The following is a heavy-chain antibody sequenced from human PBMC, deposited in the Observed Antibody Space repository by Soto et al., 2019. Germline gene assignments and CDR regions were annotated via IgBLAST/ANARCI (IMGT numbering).Heavy chain of an antibody. D-gene: IGHD4-4*01. Sequence: EVQLVESGGTLVQPGGSLRLSCAAAGFTFTNYWMHWVRQAPGKGLVWVSRINGDGSNTFYVDSVKGRFTISRDNAKNTVYLQMNSLRAEDTAVYYCARGIQYRYGMDVW. J-gene: IGHJ6*01. CDR2: INGDGSNT. V-gene: IGHV3-74*01. CDR3: ARGIQYRYGMDV. CDR1: GFTFTNYW.